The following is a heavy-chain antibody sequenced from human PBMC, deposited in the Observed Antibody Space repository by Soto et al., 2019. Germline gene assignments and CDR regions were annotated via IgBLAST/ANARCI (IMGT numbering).Heavy chain of an antibody. J-gene: IGHJ6*02. D-gene: IGHD2-2*01. V-gene: IGHV3-21*01. CDR3: TRMGAGYCSSISCSHSPTMGYGMDV. Sequence: PGGSLRLSCAASGFTFHTYDMNWVRQAPGQGLEWVSSISSSSSYIYYADSVKGRFTISRDNAKNSLYLQMNSLRAEDTAVYYCTRMGAGYCSSISCSHSPTMGYGMDVWGQGTTVTVSS. CDR2: ISSSSSYI. CDR1: GFTFHTYD.